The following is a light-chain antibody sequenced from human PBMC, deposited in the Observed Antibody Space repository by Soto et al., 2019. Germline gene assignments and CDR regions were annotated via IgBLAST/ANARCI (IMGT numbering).Light chain of an antibody. V-gene: IGKV1-5*03. CDR1: QSISNW. CDR2: KAS. Sequence: DIQMTQSPSTLSASVGDRVTITCRASQSISNWLAWYQQKPGKAPKLLIYKASSLQSGVPSRFSGSGSGTGFTLTISSLQSEDFAVYYGQQYNNWPTWTFGQGTQVDI. J-gene: IGKJ1*01. CDR3: QQYNNWPTWT.